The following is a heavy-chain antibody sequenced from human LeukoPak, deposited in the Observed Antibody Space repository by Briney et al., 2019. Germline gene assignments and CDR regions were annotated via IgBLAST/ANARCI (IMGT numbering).Heavy chain of an antibody. V-gene: IGHV3-21*01. D-gene: IGHD6-13*01. CDR2: ISRDSNYI. CDR1: GFTFSSYS. Sequence: GGSLRLSCAASGFTFSSYSLSWVRQAPGEGLEWVSSISRDSNYIYYADSMKGRFTISRDNAKNSLYLQMTSLRAEDTAVYYCVKERAAVFENWGQGTLVTVSS. J-gene: IGHJ1*01. CDR3: VKERAAVFEN.